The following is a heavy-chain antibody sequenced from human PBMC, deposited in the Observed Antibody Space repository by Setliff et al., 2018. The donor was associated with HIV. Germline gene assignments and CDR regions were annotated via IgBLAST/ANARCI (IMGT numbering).Heavy chain of an antibody. J-gene: IGHJ6*03. CDR1: GDSVSRSNYY. D-gene: IGHD3-3*01. CDR3: ARCYYNFWSGYPLDYMDV. CDR2: IYIYNSGST. Sequence: PSETLSLTCTVSGDSVSRSNYYWAWIRQPPGKGLEWIGYIYIYNSGSTNYNPSLTSRVTISADTSRNQFSLKLTSVTAADTAVYYCARCYYNFWSGYPLDYMDVWGKGTTVTVSS. V-gene: IGHV4-61*05.